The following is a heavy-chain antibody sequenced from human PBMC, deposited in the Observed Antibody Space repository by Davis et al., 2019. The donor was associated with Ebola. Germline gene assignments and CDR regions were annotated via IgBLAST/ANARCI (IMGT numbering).Heavy chain of an antibody. Sequence: WGSLRLSCAASGFTFSSYWMSWVRQAPGKGLEWMANIKQDGSEKYYVDSVKGRFTISRDNAKNSLYLQMNSLRAEDTAVYYCARDRDYVWGSYRFDYWGQGTLVTVSS. CDR3: ARDRDYVWGSYRFDY. J-gene: IGHJ4*02. D-gene: IGHD3-16*02. CDR2: IKQDGSEK. CDR1: GFTFSSYW. V-gene: IGHV3-7*03.